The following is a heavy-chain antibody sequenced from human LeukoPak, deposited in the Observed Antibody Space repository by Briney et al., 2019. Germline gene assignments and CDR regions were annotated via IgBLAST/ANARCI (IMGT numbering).Heavy chain of an antibody. Sequence: GSVKVSCKASGYTFTSYGISWVRQAPGQGLEWMGWISAYNGNTNYAQKLQGRVTMTTDTSTSTAYMELRSLRSDDTAVYYCARDTYYDILTGYADQNWFDPWGQGTLVTVSS. V-gene: IGHV1-18*04. J-gene: IGHJ5*02. D-gene: IGHD3-9*01. CDR1: GYTFTSYG. CDR2: ISAYNGNT. CDR3: ARDTYYDILTGYADQNWFDP.